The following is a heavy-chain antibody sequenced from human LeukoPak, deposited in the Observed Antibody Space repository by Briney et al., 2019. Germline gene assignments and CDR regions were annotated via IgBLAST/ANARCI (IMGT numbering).Heavy chain of an antibody. V-gene: IGHV3-23*01. CDR2: IRPDGDRT. D-gene: IGHD6-19*01. Sequence: GGSLRLSCAASGFTFSTYAITWVRQGPGKGLEWVSAIRPDGDRTYYANSVRGRFTISRDNSKDTVYLQINGLRVEDTAVHYCAREQSGTRGWYTVDYWGQGTLVTVSS. CDR1: GFTFSTYA. J-gene: IGHJ4*02. CDR3: AREQSGTRGWYTVDY.